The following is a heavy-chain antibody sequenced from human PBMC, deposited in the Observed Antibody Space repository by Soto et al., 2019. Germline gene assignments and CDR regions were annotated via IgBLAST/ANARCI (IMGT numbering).Heavy chain of an antibody. CDR3: VRGTFDY. Sequence: XETQCLTCTVSGASISNFYWSWIRQPAGKGLEWIGRIYTSGNTNYNPSLKSRVTMSVDTSKNQFSLKLKSVTAADTAVYYCVRGTFDYWGQGILVTVSS. J-gene: IGHJ4*02. V-gene: IGHV4-4*07. CDR2: IYTSGNT. CDR1: GASISNFY.